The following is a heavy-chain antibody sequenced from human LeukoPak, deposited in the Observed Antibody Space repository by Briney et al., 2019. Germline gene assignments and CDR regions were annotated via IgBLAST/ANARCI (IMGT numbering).Heavy chain of an antibody. V-gene: IGHV4-39*07. CDR1: GGSISSSIYH. CDR2: FYYSGST. J-gene: IGHJ6*02. D-gene: IGHD3-10*01. CDR3: ARSVGDYYYGMDV. Sequence: PSETLSLTCTVSGGSISSSIYHWGWIRQPPGKGLEWIGYFYYSGSTYHNPSLKSRVTISGDTSKNQFSLKLSFVTAADTAVYYCARSVGDYYYGMDVWGQGTTVTVSS.